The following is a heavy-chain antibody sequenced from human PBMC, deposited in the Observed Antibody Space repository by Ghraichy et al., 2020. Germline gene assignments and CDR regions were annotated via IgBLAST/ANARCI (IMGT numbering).Heavy chain of an antibody. J-gene: IGHJ6*02. D-gene: IGHD3-3*01. CDR3: ARERITIFGVGRSGMDV. V-gene: IGHV1-2*02. Sequence: ASVKVSCKASGYTFTGYYMHWVRQAPGQGLEWMGWINPNSGGTNYAQKFQGRVTMTRDTSISTAYMELSRLRSDDTAVYYCARERITIFGVGRSGMDVWGQGTTVTVSS. CDR1: GYTFTGYY. CDR2: INPNSGGT.